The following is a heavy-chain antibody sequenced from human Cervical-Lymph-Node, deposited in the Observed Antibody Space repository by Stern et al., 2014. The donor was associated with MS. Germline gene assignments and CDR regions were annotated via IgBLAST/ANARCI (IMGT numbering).Heavy chain of an antibody. CDR1: GFSLSAAGMC. CDR2: VDWDDDK. Sequence: QVTLKESGPALVKPTQTLTLTCTFSGFSLSAAGMCVTWVRQPPGKALEWLALVDWDDDKYYRTSLKTRLTISKDTSKNQVVLIMTNVDPVDTATYYCARIRRAPYAYYSLDIWGQGTTVTVSS. J-gene: IGHJ6*02. CDR3: ARIRRAPYAYYSLDI. V-gene: IGHV2-70*20. D-gene: IGHD3-16*01.